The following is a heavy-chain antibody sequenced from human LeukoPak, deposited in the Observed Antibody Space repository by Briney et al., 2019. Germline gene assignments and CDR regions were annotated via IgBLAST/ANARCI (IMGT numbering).Heavy chain of an antibody. CDR2: INRDGGLT. J-gene: IGHJ3*01. CDR3: AREEHRLAAAGTSAFDL. D-gene: IGHD6-13*01. V-gene: IGHV3-74*01. Sequence: GASLSLSCAASGFTFSEYWRHWVRQAPGKGLAWVSHINRDGGLTNYADSVKGRFTVSRDNARNILYLQMDSLRAEDTARYFCAREEHRLAAAGTSAFDLGGQGTLVTVSP. CDR1: GFTFSEYW.